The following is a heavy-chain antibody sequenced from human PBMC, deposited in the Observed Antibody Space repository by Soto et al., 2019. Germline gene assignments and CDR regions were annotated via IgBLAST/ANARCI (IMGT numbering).Heavy chain of an antibody. D-gene: IGHD6-19*01. CDR1: GLSVSKNY. J-gene: IGHJ5*02. Sequence: EVQLVETGGALIQPGGSLKLSCPASGLSVSKNYMTWVRQAPGKGLEWVSIIHAGGSTYYADSVKGRFTISRDNSKNTVYLQMNGLRDEDTAMYYCASLAVAEGFDPWGQGTLVTVSS. CDR2: IHAGGST. V-gene: IGHV3-53*02. CDR3: ASLAVAEGFDP.